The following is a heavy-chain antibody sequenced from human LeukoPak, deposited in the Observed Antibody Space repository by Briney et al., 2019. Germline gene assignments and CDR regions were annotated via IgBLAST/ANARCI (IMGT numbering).Heavy chain of an antibody. Sequence: ASVKVSCKASGYTFTSYAMHWVRQAPGQRLEWMGWINAGNGNTKYSQKFQGRVTITRDTSASTAYMELSSLRSEDTAVYYCAREENYYDSSGYPPWYYGMDVWGQGTTVTVSS. CDR2: INAGNGNT. CDR3: AREENYYDSSGYPPWYYGMDV. CDR1: GYTFTSYA. V-gene: IGHV1-3*01. J-gene: IGHJ6*02. D-gene: IGHD3-22*01.